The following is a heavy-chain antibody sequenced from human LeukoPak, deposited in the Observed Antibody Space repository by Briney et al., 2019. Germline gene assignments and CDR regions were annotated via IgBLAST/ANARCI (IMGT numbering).Heavy chain of an antibody. CDR2: IYYSGST. CDR1: GGSISSSSYY. Sequence: SETLSLTCTVSGGSISSSSYYWGWIRQPPGKGLEWIGSIYYSGSTYYNPSLKSRVTISVDTSKNQFSLKLSSVTAADTAVYYCARGRGNSKDWGQGTLVTVSS. J-gene: IGHJ4*02. D-gene: IGHD4-23*01. V-gene: IGHV4-39*01. CDR3: ARGRGNSKD.